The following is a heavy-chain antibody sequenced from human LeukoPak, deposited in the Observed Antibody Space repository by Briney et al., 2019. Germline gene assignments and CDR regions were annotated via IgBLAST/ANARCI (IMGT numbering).Heavy chain of an antibody. J-gene: IGHJ1*01. CDR2: IYKSGST. CDR1: GGSITDYY. V-gene: IGHV4-4*07. Sequence: SETLSLTCTVSGGSITDYYWSWIRQPAGKGLEWIGHIYKSGSTDYNPSLKSRVTMSMDTSKSQFSLNLRSVTAADTAVYYCARGGWYPESFQHWGQGALVTVSS. D-gene: IGHD6-19*01. CDR3: ARGGWYPESFQH.